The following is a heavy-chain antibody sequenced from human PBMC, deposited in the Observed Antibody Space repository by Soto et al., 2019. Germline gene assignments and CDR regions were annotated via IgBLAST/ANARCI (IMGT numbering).Heavy chain of an antibody. D-gene: IGHD6-13*01. CDR3: ARKDIAGNSVDF. V-gene: IGHV5-51*01. J-gene: IGHJ4*02. CDR1: GYSFTTYW. Sequence: PVESLNISCKASGYSFTTYWIGWVLQMPGKGLEWMGIIYPGDSDTRYSPSFQGQVTISADKSISTAYLQWSSLKASDSAMFYCARKDIAGNSVDFWGQGNLVTVSS. CDR2: IYPGDSDT.